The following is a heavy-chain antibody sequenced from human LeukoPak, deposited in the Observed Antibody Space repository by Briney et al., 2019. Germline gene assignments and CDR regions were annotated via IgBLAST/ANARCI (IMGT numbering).Heavy chain of an antibody. J-gene: IGHJ5*02. CDR2: VFRTGRT. V-gene: IGHV4-30-2*01. CDR1: GGSTNTGGYF. D-gene: IGHD2-2*01. Sequence: SETLSLTCTVSGGSTNTGGYFWSWIRQPPGKGLEWIGYVFRTGRTSYNPSLDSRVTISLDRSRNQFSLRLTSVTAADSAVYYCATEGQCGFTTCPGLEPWGQGTLVTVSS. CDR3: ATEGQCGFTTCPGLEP.